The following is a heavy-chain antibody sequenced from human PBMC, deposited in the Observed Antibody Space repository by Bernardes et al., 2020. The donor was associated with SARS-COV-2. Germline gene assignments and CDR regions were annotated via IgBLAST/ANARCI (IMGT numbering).Heavy chain of an antibody. CDR2: ISYDGSNK. CDR3: ARVSPVGPGGVDY. CDR1: GFTFSSYA. D-gene: IGHD3-10*01. J-gene: IGHJ4*02. V-gene: IGHV3-30-3*01. Sequence: GSLRLSCAASGFTFSSYAMHWVRQAPGKGLEWVAVISYDGSNKYYADSVKGRFTISRDNSKNTLYLQMNSLRAEDTAVYYCARVSPVGPGGVDYWGQGTLVTVSS.